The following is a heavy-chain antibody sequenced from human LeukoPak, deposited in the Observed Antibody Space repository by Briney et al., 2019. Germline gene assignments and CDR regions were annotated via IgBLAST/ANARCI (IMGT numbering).Heavy chain of an antibody. Sequence: ASVKVSCKASGYTFTGYYMHWVRQAPGQGLEWVGWINPNSGGTNYAQKFQGWVTMTRDTSISTAYMELSRLRSDDTAVYYCARGVGDYYDSSGTIYFDYWGQGTLVTVSS. CDR2: INPNSGGT. CDR1: GYTFTGYY. CDR3: ARGVGDYYDSSGTIYFDY. J-gene: IGHJ4*02. V-gene: IGHV1-2*04. D-gene: IGHD3-22*01.